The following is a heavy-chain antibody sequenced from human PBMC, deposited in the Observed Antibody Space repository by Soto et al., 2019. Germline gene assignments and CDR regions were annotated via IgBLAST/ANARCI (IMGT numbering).Heavy chain of an antibody. CDR2: IYYSGST. V-gene: IGHV4-39*01. D-gene: IGHD3-22*01. CDR3: ARHRTQVAQVVVVIRDRRRLGYFDY. J-gene: IGHJ4*02. CDR1: GGSISSSSYY. Sequence: QLQLQESGPGLVKPSETLSLTCTVSGGSISSSSYYWGWIRQPPGKGLEWIGSIYYSGSTYYNPSIKSRVTISVDTSKNQFSLKLSSVTAADTAVYYCARHRTQVAQVVVVIRDRRRLGYFDYWGQGTLVTVSS.